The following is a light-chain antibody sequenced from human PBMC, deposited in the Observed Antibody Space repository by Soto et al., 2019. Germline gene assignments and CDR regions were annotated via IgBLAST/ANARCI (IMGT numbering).Light chain of an antibody. Sequence: QSALTQPASVSGSPGQSITISCTGTRSDVGGYNYVSWYQQHPGKAPKLMIYEVSNRPSGVSNRFSGSKSGNTASLTISGLQAEDEADYYCSSYTSSSPHVVFGGGTKVTVL. J-gene: IGLJ2*01. V-gene: IGLV2-14*01. CDR2: EVS. CDR1: RSDVGGYNY. CDR3: SSYTSSSPHVV.